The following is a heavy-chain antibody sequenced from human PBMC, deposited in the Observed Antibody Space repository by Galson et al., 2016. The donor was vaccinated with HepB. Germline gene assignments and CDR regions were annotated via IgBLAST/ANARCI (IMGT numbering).Heavy chain of an antibody. CDR1: GYMFSSHL. D-gene: IGHD3-9*01. CDR2: IHPTSGRT. V-gene: IGHV1-46*01. CDR3: ARDSSDWSLPSGLYGMDV. Sequence: SVKVSCKASGYMFSSHLMHRVRLAPGQGLEWMGAIHPTSGRTNYAQKFQGRVAMTRDTSTNTVYMELSSLTSADTAIYYCARDSSDWSLPSGLYGMDVWGRGTTVTVSS. J-gene: IGHJ6*02.